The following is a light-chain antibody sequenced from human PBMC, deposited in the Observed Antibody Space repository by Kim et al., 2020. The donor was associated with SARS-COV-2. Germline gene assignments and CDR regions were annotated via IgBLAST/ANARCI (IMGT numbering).Light chain of an antibody. CDR3: QQYNNYPLT. CDR1: QSFSTW. Sequence: IQMTQSPSTLSASVGDRVTITCRASQSFSTWLAWYQQKPGKVPRLLIYKTSILENGVPSRFSGSGSGTEFTLTISSLQPDDFATYYCQQYNNYPLTFGQGTRLEIK. J-gene: IGKJ5*01. V-gene: IGKV1-5*03. CDR2: KTS.